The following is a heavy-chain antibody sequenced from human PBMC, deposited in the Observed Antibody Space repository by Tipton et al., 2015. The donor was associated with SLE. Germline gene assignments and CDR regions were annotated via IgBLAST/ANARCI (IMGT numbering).Heavy chain of an antibody. CDR3: ARGQGDAFDI. CDR2: INHSGST. Sequence: QLVQSGAEVKPSETLSLTYAVYGGSFSGYYWSWIRQPPGKGLEWIGEINHSGSTNYNPSLKSRVTISVDTSKNQFSLKLSSVTAADTAVYYCARGQGDAFDIWGQGTMVTVSS. J-gene: IGHJ3*02. CDR1: GGSFSGYY. V-gene: IGHV4-34*01.